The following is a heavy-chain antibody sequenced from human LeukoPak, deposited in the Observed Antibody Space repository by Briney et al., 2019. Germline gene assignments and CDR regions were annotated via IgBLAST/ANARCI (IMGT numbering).Heavy chain of an antibody. CDR2: ISSIGGST. Sequence: GGSLRLYRAASGFSFTRYATHWVRQAPGKGLEYVSAISSIGGSTYYADSVKGRFTISRDNSKNTLYLQMSSLSAEDAAVYSCVKDGSGSYYTYYFDYWGQGTLITVSS. V-gene: IGHV3-64D*06. J-gene: IGHJ4*02. CDR3: VKDGSGSYYTYYFDY. CDR1: GFSFTRYA. D-gene: IGHD3-10*01.